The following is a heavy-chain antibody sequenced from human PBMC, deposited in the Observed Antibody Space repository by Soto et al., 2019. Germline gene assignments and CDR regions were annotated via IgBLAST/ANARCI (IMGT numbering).Heavy chain of an antibody. V-gene: IGHV1-18*01. D-gene: IGHD5-18*01. J-gene: IGHJ4*02. CDR3: ARELMDTAMVPLFDY. CDR1: GYTFTSYG. Sequence: DSVKVSCKASGYTFTSYGISGVRQAPGQGLEWMGWISAYNGNTNYAQKLQGRVTMTTDTSTSTAYMELRSLRSDDTAVYYCARELMDTAMVPLFDYWGQGTLVTVSS. CDR2: ISAYNGNT.